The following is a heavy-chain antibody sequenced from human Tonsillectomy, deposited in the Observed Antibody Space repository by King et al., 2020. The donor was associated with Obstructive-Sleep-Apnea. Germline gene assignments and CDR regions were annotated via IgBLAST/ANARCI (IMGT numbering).Heavy chain of an antibody. CDR1: GFTFSNYA. V-gene: IGHV3-23*04. J-gene: IGHJ6*02. D-gene: IGHD4/OR15-4a*01. CDR3: ATIARGDYDYYGLDA. Sequence: VQLVESGGGLVQPGGSLRLSCRASGFTFSNYAMSWVRQAPGKGLEWGSGISVSGGGTYYAASVKGRFTISKDTFKKTLYLQMNSLRADDTAAYYCATIARGDYDYYGLDAGGQGPTVLVSS. CDR2: ISVSGGGT.